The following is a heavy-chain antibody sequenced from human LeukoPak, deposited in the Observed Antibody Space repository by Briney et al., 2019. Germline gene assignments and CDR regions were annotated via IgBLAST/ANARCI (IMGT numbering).Heavy chain of an antibody. Sequence: GGSLRLSCAASGFTFSDYYMSWIRQAPGKGLEWVSYISSSGSTIYYADSVKGRFTISRDNAKNSLYLQMNSLRAEDTAVYYCARFGDGDYDFWSGYPYYFDYWGQGTLVTVSS. J-gene: IGHJ4*02. V-gene: IGHV3-11*04. D-gene: IGHD3-3*01. CDR3: ARFGDGDYDFWSGYPYYFDY. CDR2: ISSSGSTI. CDR1: GFTFSDYY.